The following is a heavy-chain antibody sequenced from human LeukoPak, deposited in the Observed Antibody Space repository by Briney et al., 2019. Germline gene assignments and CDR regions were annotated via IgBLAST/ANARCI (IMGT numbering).Heavy chain of an antibody. J-gene: IGHJ5*02. D-gene: IGHD3-9*01. CDR2: ISSSSSYI. CDR3: ARGVELRYFDWIWLGSNWFDP. Sequence: GGSLRLSCAASGFTFSSYSMNWVRQAPGKGLEWVSSISSSSSYIYCTGSVKGRFTISRDNAKNSLYLQMNSLRAEDTAVYYCARGVELRYFDWIWLGSNWFDPWGQGTLVTVSS. CDR1: GFTFSSYS. V-gene: IGHV3-21*01.